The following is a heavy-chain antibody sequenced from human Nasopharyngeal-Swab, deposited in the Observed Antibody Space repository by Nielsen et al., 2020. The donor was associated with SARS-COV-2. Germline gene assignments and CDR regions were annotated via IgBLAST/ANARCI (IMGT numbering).Heavy chain of an antibody. D-gene: IGHD4-23*01. CDR2: IKEDGSEK. CDR1: GFTFSSYW. CDR3: AGGNSADH. V-gene: IGHV3-7*03. Sequence: GESLKISCAASGFTFSSYWMSWVRQAPGKGLEWVANIKEDGSEKYYVASVKGRFTISRDNAKNSLYLQMNSLRAEDTAVYYCAGGNSADHWGQGTLVTVSS. J-gene: IGHJ4*02.